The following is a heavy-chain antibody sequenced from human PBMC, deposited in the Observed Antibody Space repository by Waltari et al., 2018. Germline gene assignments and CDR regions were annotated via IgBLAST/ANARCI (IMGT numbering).Heavy chain of an antibody. J-gene: IGHJ4*02. CDR2: INPNSGGT. CDR1: GYTFTGYY. D-gene: IGHD2-2*01. V-gene: IGHV1-2*02. CDR3: ATAPDAFQIIN. Sequence: QVQLVQSGAEVKKPGASVKVSCKASGYTFTGYYMHWVRQAPGQGLEWMGWINPNSGGTAYAQKFQGRVTLTRDTSISTAYMGLNRLISDDSAMYYCATAPDAFQIINWGQGTLVTVSS.